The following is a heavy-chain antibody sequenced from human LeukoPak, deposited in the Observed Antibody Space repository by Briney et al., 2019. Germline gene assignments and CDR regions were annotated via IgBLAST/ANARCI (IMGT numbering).Heavy chain of an antibody. CDR1: GFTVSSNY. CDR2: IYSGGST. V-gene: IGHV3-53*01. D-gene: IGHD6-13*01. J-gene: IGHJ3*02. Sequence: GGSLRLSCAASGFTVSSNYMSWVRQAPGKGLEGVSVIYSGGSTYYADSVKGRFTISRDNSKNTLYLQMNRLRAEDTAVYYCAKDPRIAGNHDAFDIWGQGTMVTVSS. CDR3: AKDPRIAGNHDAFDI.